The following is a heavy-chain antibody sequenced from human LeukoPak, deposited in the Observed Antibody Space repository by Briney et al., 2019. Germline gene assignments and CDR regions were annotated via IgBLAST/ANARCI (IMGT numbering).Heavy chain of an antibody. V-gene: IGHV1-8*01. Sequence: ASVKVSCKASGYTFPSYDINRVRQATGQGLEWLGWMNPNSGNTGYAQKFQGRVTITRNTSISTAYVELRSLTSEDTVVYYCARGRDWLRWFDPWGQGTQVTVFS. CDR2: MNPNSGNT. D-gene: IGHD3/OR15-3a*01. CDR3: ARGRDWLRWFDP. J-gene: IGHJ5*02. CDR1: GYTFPSYD.